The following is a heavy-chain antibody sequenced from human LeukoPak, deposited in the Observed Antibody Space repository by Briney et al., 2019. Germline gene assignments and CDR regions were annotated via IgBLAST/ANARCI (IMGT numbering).Heavy chain of an antibody. Sequence: PGGSLRLSCAASGFTFSSYGMHWVRQAPGKGLEWVAVISYDGSNKYYADSVKGRFTISRDNSKNTLYLQMYSLRAEDTAVYYCAKDIMRNSGYDYSDYWGQGTLVTVFS. V-gene: IGHV3-30*18. CDR1: GFTFSSYG. D-gene: IGHD5-12*01. CDR3: AKDIMRNSGYDYSDY. CDR2: ISYDGSNK. J-gene: IGHJ4*02.